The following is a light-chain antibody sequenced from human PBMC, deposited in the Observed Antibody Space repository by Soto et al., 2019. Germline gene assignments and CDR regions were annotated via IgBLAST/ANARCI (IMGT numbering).Light chain of an antibody. V-gene: IGLV2-14*01. CDR1: SSDVGTYKY. CDR2: DVS. Sequence: QSVLTQPASLSGSPGQSITISCTGTSSDVGTYKYVSWYQRHPGKAPKLMIYDVSNRPSGVSNRFSGSKSGNTASLTISGLQAEDETDYYCSSYTTSGTYVFGTGTKVTVL. J-gene: IGLJ1*01. CDR3: SSYTTSGTYV.